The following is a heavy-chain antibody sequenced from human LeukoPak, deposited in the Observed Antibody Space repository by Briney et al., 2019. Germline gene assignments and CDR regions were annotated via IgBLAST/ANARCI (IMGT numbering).Heavy chain of an antibody. Sequence: SETLSLTCTVSGGSISSYYWSWIRRPAGKGLEWIGRIYTSGSTNYNPSLKSRVTMSVDTSKNQFSLKLSSVTAADTAVYYCARVGSGSYVNWFDPWGQGTLVTVSS. CDR3: ARVGSGSYVNWFDP. D-gene: IGHD1-26*01. CDR2: IYTSGST. J-gene: IGHJ5*02. CDR1: GGSISSYY. V-gene: IGHV4-4*07.